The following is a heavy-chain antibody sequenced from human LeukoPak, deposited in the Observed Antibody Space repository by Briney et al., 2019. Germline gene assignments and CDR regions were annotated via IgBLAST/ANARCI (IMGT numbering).Heavy chain of an antibody. J-gene: IGHJ4*02. D-gene: IGHD1-26*01. CDR3: ANASAKVNVGYFDY. CDR1: GFTSSDYY. V-gene: IGHV3-23*01. Sequence: PGRSLRPSCAASGFTSSDYYMSSIRQAPGEGLEWVSAISGSGGSTYYADSVKGRFTISRDNSKNTLYLQMNSLRAEDTAVYYCANASAKVNVGYFDYWGQGALVTVSP. CDR2: ISGSGGST.